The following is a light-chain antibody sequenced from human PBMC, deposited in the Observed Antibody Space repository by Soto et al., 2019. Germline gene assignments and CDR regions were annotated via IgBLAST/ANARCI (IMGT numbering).Light chain of an antibody. CDR2: YDD. CDR1: SSNIGNKA. Sequence: QSVLTQPPSVSDAPRQRVTISCSGSSSNIGNKAVNWYQQLPGKAPKLLIYYDDLLPSGVSDRFSGSKSGTSASLAISGLQSEDEADYYCATWDDSLNAVVFGGGTKLTVL. CDR3: ATWDDSLNAVV. V-gene: IGLV1-36*01. J-gene: IGLJ2*01.